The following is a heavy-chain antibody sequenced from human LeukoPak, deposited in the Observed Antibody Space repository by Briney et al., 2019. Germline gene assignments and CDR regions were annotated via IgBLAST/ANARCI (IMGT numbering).Heavy chain of an antibody. J-gene: IGHJ4*02. CDR1: GYSFTNYW. Sequence: GESLKISCRGSGYSFTNYWIGWVRQIPGKGLEWMGIIYPGDSDTRYSPSFQGQVTISADKSINSAYLQWSSLKASDTAMYYCARRGEDYYFDYWGQGILVTVSS. D-gene: IGHD3-10*01. V-gene: IGHV5-51*01. CDR2: IYPGDSDT. CDR3: ARRGEDYYFDY.